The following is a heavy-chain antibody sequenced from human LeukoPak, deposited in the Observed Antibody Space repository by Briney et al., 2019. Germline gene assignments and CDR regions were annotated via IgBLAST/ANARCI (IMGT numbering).Heavy chain of an antibody. V-gene: IGHV3-7*03. Sequence: PGGSLRLSCAASGFTFSSHWMSWVRQAPGKGLEWVANIKEDGSEQHYVETVKGRFTISRDNVKNSLYLQMNSLRAEDTAVYYCARAKDSSSWYLFDPWGQGTLVTVSS. CDR2: IKEDGSEQ. CDR1: GFTFSSHW. D-gene: IGHD6-13*01. J-gene: IGHJ5*02. CDR3: ARAKDSSSWYLFDP.